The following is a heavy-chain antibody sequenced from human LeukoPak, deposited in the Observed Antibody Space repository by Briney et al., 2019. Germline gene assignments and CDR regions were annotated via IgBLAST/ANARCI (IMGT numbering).Heavy chain of an antibody. V-gene: IGHV4-34*01. D-gene: IGHD2-21*01. J-gene: IGHJ3*02. Sequence: PSETLSLTCAVYGGSFSGYYWSWIRQPPGKGLEWIGEINHSGSTNYNPSLKSRVSLSVDTSKNQFSLKLSSVTAADTAVYYCARPIVVVPLRAFDIWGQGTMATVSS. CDR1: GGSFSGYY. CDR3: ARPIVVVPLRAFDI. CDR2: INHSGST.